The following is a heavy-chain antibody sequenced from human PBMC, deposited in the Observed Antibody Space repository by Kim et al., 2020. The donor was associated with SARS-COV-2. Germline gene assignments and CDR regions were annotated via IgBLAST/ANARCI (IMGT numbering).Heavy chain of an antibody. CDR2: INSKTSGGST. CDR3: TIEGIHGDSSGYYIRVRVDY. CDR1: GFTFSNAC. Sequence: GGSLRLSCAASGFTFSNACMSWVRQAPGKGLEWVGRINSKTSGGSTDYSAPVKCRFTISSDDSKNTLYLQMNSLKTEDTAVYYCTIEGIHGDSSGYYIRVRVDYWGQGTLVTVSS. D-gene: IGHD3-22*01. V-gene: IGHV3-15*01. J-gene: IGHJ4*02.